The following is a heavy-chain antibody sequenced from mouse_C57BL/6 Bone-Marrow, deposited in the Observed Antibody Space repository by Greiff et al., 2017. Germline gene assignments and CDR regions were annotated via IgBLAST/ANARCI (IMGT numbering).Heavy chain of an antibody. J-gene: IGHJ3*01. Sequence: EVQLQQSVAELVRPGASVKLSCTASGFNIKNTYMHWVKQRPEQGLEWIGRIDPANGNTKYAPKFQGKATITADTSSNTAYLQLSSLTAEDTAIYYCATYYYGSSAWFAYWGQGTLVTVSA. V-gene: IGHV14-3*01. CDR1: GFNIKNTY. D-gene: IGHD1-1*01. CDR2: IDPANGNT. CDR3: ATYYYGSSAWFAY.